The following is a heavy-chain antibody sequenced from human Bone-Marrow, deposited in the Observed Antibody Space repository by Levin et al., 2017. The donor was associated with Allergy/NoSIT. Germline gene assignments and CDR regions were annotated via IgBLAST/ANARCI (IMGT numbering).Heavy chain of an antibody. J-gene: IGHJ3*02. Sequence: ASVKVSCKASGYTFNSFAISWVRQAPGQGLQWVGWISTYNGDTKSAQKLQDRVTMTTDPSTRTAYMELRGLSSGDTAVYYCVRVTPTDDAFDIWGQGTMVTVSS. CDR2: ISTYNGDT. CDR3: VRVTPTDDAFDI. CDR1: GYTFNSFA. D-gene: IGHD3-10*01. V-gene: IGHV1-18*01.